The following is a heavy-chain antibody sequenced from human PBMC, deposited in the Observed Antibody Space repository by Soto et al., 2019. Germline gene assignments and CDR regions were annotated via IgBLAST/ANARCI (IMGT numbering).Heavy chain of an antibody. Sequence: SETLSLTCTVSGGSISSGGYYWSWIRQHPGKGLEWIGYIYYSGSTYYNPSLKSRVTISVDTSKNQFSLKLSSVTAADTAVYYCARRTLTYGMDVWGQGTTVTVSS. D-gene: IGHD7-27*01. CDR1: GGSISSGGYY. CDR3: ARRTLTYGMDV. CDR2: IYYSGST. J-gene: IGHJ6*02. V-gene: IGHV4-31*03.